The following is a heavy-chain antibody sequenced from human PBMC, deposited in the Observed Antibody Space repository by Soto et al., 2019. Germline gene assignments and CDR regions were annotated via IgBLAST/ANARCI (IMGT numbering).Heavy chain of an antibody. D-gene: IGHD2-15*01. J-gene: IGHJ6*02. Sequence: GGSLRLSCSASGFTFGSCGMHWVRQAPGKGPEWVAVISYDGSDKYYADSVKGRFTISRDNSKNTLYLQMNSLTTEDTAVYYCASIEAYYYCYGVDVWSQATTGTVSS. CDR3: ASIEAYYYCYGVDV. CDR1: GFTFGSCG. V-gene: IGHV3-30*03. CDR2: ISYDGSDK.